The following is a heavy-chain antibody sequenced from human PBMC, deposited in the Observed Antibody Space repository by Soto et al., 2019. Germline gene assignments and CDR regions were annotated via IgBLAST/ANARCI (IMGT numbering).Heavy chain of an antibody. D-gene: IGHD2-2*01. V-gene: IGHV3-30-3*01. CDR2: ILYDGSND. CDR3: ARDRLYCINSSCSYGMEV. CDR1: GFTFSSYT. Sequence: QVQLVESGGGVVQPGRSLRLSCAASGFTFSSYTMHWVRQAPGKGLEWVAIILYDGSNDFYADSVKGGFTISRDNSKNTLYLQMNSLRAEDTAVYYCARDRLYCINSSCSYGMEVWGQGTTVTVSS. J-gene: IGHJ6*02.